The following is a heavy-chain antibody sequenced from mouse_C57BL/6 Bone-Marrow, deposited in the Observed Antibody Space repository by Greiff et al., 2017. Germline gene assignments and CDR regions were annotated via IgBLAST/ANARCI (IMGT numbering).Heavy chain of an antibody. V-gene: IGHV5-15*01. J-gene: IGHJ2*01. CDR2: ISNLAYSI. CDR1: GFTFSDYG. Sequence: EVQGVESGGGLVQPGGSLKLSCAASGFTFSDYGMAWVRQAPRKGPEWVAFISNLAYSIYYADTVTGRFTISRENAKNTLYLEMSSLRSEDTAMYYCARQGEAVGAGIYFDYWGQGPTLTVSS. CDR3: ARQGEAVGAGIYFDY. D-gene: IGHD1-1*01.